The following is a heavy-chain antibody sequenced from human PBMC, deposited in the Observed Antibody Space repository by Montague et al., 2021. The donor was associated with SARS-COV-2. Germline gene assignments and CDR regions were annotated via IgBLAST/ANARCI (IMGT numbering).Heavy chain of an antibody. V-gene: IGHV4-4*07. D-gene: IGHD1-20*01. Sequence: SETLSLTCTVSGDSINGYYWSWFRQSAGKGLEWIGRIYNSGSTSYNPSLKSRVTMSVDTSKNQFSLKLSSVTAADTAVYYCVRDQGRSNWNYPDYWGQGTLVTVSS. J-gene: IGHJ4*02. CDR2: IYNSGST. CDR1: GDSINGYY. CDR3: VRDQGRSNWNYPDY.